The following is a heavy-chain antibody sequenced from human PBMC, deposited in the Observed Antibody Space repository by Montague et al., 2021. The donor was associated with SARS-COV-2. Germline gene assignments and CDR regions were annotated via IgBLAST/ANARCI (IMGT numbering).Heavy chain of an antibody. CDR1: GDSISGFY. V-gene: IGHV4-59*13. D-gene: IGHD2-15*01. CDR3: ARKVVLADCFDF. J-gene: IGHJ4*01. CDR2: IYYSGIT. Sequence: SETLSLTCTVSGDSISGFYWNWIRQPPGKGLEWIGKIYYSGITNXNPSLKSRVTISVDTSENQFSLKVTSVTAADTAVYYCARKVVLADCFDFWGHGALVTVSS.